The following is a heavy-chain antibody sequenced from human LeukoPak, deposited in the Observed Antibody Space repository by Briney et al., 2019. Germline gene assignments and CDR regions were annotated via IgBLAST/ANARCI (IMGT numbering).Heavy chain of an antibody. Sequence: PGGSLRLSCAASGFTFSNYEMNWVRQAPGKGLEWVSYISSSGSIIYYADSVKGRFTISRDSAKNSLYLQMNSLRAEDSAVYYCAKKGASHWYYFDYWGQGTLVTVSS. J-gene: IGHJ4*02. D-gene: IGHD2-8*02. CDR1: GFTFSNYE. CDR2: ISSSGSII. CDR3: AKKGASHWYYFDY. V-gene: IGHV3-48*03.